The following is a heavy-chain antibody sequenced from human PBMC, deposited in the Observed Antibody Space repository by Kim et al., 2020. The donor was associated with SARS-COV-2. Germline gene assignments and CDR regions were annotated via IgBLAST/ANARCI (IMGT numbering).Heavy chain of an antibody. J-gene: IGHJ5*02. CDR1: GGSISSSNW. V-gene: IGHV4-4*02. CDR2: IYHSGST. CDR3: AREYCSGGSCYSGPRFDP. D-gene: IGHD2-15*01. Sequence: SETLSLTCAVSGGSISSSNWWSWVRQPPGKGLEWIGEIYHSGSTNYNPSLKSRVTISVDKSKNQFSLKLSSVTAADTAVYYCAREYCSGGSCYSGPRFDPWGQGTLVTVSS.